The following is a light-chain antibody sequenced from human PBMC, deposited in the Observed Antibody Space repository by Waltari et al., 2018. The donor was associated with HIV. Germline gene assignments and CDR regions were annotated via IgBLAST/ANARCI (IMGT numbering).Light chain of an antibody. CDR2: RNN. CDR1: SSNIGSNN. V-gene: IGLV1-47*01. CDR3: ATWGDSLSGPVV. J-gene: IGLJ2*01. Sequence: QSVLTQPPSASGTPGQRVTISCSGSSSNIGSNNVYWYQQLPGMAPRLFIFRNNQRPSGLPDRFSGSKSGTSASRAISGLRSEEEADYYCATWGDSLSGPVVFGGGTKVTVL.